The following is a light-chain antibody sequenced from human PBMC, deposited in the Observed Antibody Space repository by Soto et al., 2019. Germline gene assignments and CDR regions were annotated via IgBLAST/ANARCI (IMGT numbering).Light chain of an antibody. Sequence: QPVLTQSPSASASLGASVKLTCTLSSGHSSHAIAWHQLQPEKGPRYLMKLNNDGSHSKGDGIPDRFTGSSSGAERYLTISSLQSGDEADYYCQTWGSGSWVFGGGTKLTVL. V-gene: IGLV4-69*01. J-gene: IGLJ3*02. CDR1: SGHSSHA. CDR2: LNNDGSH. CDR3: QTWGSGSWV.